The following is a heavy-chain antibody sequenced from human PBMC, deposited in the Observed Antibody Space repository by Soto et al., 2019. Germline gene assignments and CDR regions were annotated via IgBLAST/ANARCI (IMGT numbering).Heavy chain of an antibody. J-gene: IGHJ4*02. CDR3: AKDSGGYEGFDY. V-gene: IGHV3-23*01. Sequence: GGSLRLSCAASGFTFSSYSMSWVRQAPGKGLEWVSAISGSGGSTYYADSVKGRFTISRDNSKNTLYLQMNSLRAEDTAVYYCAKDSGGYEGFDYWGQGTLVTVSS. CDR2: ISGSGGST. CDR1: GFTFSSYS. D-gene: IGHD5-12*01.